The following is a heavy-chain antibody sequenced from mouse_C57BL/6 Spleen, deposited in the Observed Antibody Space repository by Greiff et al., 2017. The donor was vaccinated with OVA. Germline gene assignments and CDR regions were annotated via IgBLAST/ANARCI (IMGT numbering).Heavy chain of an antibody. Sequence: QVQLKQPGAELVKPGASVKMSCKASGYTFTSYWITWVKQRPGQGLEWIGDIYPGSGSTNYNEKFKSKATLTVDPSSSTAYMQLSSLTSEDSAVYYCAGYYYGSSYDYAMDYWGQGTSVTVSS. V-gene: IGHV1-55*01. CDR1: GYTFTSYW. D-gene: IGHD1-1*01. CDR3: AGYYYGSSYDYAMDY. CDR2: IYPGSGST. J-gene: IGHJ4*01.